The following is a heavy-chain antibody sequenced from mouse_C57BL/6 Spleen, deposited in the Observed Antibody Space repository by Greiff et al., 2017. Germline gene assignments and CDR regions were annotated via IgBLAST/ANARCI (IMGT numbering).Heavy chain of an antibody. CDR2: IDPEDGET. D-gene: IGHD1-1*01. V-gene: IGHV14-2*01. CDR1: GFNIKDYY. J-gene: IGHJ4*01. CDR3: ARDGSRAPMDY. Sequence: VQLQQSGAELVKPGASVKLSCTASGFNIKDYYMHWVKQRTEQGLEWIGRIDPEDGETKYAPEFPGKATITADTSSNTAYLQLSSLTSEDTAVYYCARDGSRAPMDYWGQGTSVTVSS.